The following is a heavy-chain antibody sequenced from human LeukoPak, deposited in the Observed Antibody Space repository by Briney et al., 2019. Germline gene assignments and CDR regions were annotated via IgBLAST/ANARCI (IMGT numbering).Heavy chain of an antibody. Sequence: GGSLRLSCAASGFTVSSNYMSWVRQAPGKGLEWVSLLFSGGSTYYADSVKGRFTISRDNSKNTLYLQMNSLRAEDTAVYYCARGGDGYNYAFDMWGQGTMVTVSS. V-gene: IGHV3-53*05. CDR1: GFTVSSNY. CDR3: ARGGDGYNYAFDM. D-gene: IGHD5-24*01. CDR2: LFSGGST. J-gene: IGHJ3*02.